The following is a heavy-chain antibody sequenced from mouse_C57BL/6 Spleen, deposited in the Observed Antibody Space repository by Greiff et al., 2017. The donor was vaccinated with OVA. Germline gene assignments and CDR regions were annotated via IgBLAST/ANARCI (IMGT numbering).Heavy chain of an antibody. J-gene: IGHJ3*01. CDR1: GYTFTSYW. CDR3: ARSEYYYGSSWFAY. CDR2: IDPSDSYT. Sequence: VQLQQPGAELVMPGASVKLSCKASGYTFTSYWMRWVKQRPGQGLEWIGEIDPSDSYTNYNQKFKGKSTLTVDKSSSTAYMQLSSLTSEDAAVYYCARSEYYYGSSWFAYWGQGTLVTVSA. V-gene: IGHV1-69*01. D-gene: IGHD1-1*01.